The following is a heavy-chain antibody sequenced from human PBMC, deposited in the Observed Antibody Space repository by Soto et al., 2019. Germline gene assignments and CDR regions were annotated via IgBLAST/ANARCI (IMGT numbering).Heavy chain of an antibody. Sequence: SLRLSCAASGFTFDDYAMHWGRQAPWKGLEWVSGISWNSGSIGYADSVKGRFSISIDNAKNSLYLQMNSLRAEDTALYYCAKAGPAHGDYHWYFALWGRGTLVTVSS. J-gene: IGHJ2*01. CDR2: ISWNSGSI. D-gene: IGHD4-17*01. CDR3: AKAGPAHGDYHWYFAL. V-gene: IGHV3-9*01. CDR1: GFTFDDYA.